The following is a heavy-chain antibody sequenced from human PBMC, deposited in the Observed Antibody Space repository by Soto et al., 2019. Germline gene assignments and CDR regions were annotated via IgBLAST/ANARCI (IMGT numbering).Heavy chain of an antibody. V-gene: IGHV3-23*01. Sequence: GGSLRLSCAASGFAFNTHALSWVRQAPGKGLQWVSSTTNTGTTTYYADSVKGRFTISRDNSNNTLYLQINILRAEDTAVYYCAKGLDSGDTTSIDYWGQGTLVTVSS. CDR1: GFAFNTHA. CDR2: TTNTGTTT. D-gene: IGHD4-17*01. CDR3: AKGLDSGDTTSIDY. J-gene: IGHJ4*02.